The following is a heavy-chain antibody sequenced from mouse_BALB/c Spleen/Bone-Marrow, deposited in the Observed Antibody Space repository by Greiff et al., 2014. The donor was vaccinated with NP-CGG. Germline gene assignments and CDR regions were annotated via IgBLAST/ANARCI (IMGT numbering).Heavy chain of an antibody. CDR2: INPYNGDT. V-gene: IGHV1-20*02. J-gene: IGHJ1*01. CDR1: GYSFTGYF. CDR3: AREGGYYYGSSPYFDV. Sequence: VQLQQSGPELVKPGASVKISCKASGYSFTGYFMNWVMQSHGKSLEWIGRINPYNGDTFYNQKLKGKATLTVDKSSSTAHMELRSLASKDSAVYYCAREGGYYYGSSPYFDVWGAGTTVTVSS. D-gene: IGHD1-1*01.